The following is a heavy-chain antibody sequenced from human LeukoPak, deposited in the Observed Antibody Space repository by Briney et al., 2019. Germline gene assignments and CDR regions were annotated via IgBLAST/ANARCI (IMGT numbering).Heavy chain of an antibody. D-gene: IGHD6-13*01. J-gene: IGHJ5*02. CDR1: GGSISSGGYS. Sequence: SQTLSLTCAVSGGSISSGGYSWSWIRQPPGKGLEWIGYIYHSGSTYYNPSLKSQVTISVDRSKNQFSLKLSSVTAADTAVYYCARGSSSSWYVGWFDPWGQGTLVTVSS. CDR2: IYHSGST. V-gene: IGHV4-30-2*01. CDR3: ARGSSSSWYVGWFDP.